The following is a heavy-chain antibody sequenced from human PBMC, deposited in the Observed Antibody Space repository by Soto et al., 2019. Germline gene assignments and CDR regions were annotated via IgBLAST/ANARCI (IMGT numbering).Heavy chain of an antibody. J-gene: IGHJ4*02. V-gene: IGHV3-30*18. CDR2: ISYDGSNK. Sequence: GGSLRLSCAASGFTFSSYGMHWVRQAPGKGLEWVAVISYDGSNKYYADSVKGRFTISRDNSKNTLYLQMNSLRAEDTAVYYCAKEGTMVRGVIIGARSYFDYWGQGTLVTVSS. CDR3: AKEGTMVRGVIIGARSYFDY. D-gene: IGHD3-10*01. CDR1: GFTFSSYG.